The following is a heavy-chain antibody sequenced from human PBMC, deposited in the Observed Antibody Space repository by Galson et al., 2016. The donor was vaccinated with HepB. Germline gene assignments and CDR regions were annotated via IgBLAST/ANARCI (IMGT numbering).Heavy chain of an antibody. D-gene: IGHD3-3*01. CDR3: AGLWRGYSLLSSPLPHLYGMDV. CDR2: ISYDGTTK. CDR1: GFTFRAYA. J-gene: IGHJ6*02. Sequence: SLRLSCAASGFTFRAYAMHWVRQAPGKGLEWVAVISYDGTTKYYPDFVKGRFTISRDNSENTLFLQMNSLRAEDTAVYFCAGLWRGYSLLSSPLPHLYGMDVWGQGTTVTVSS. V-gene: IGHV3-30-3*01.